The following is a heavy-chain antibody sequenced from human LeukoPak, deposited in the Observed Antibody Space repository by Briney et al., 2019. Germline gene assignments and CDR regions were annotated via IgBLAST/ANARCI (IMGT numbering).Heavy chain of an antibody. D-gene: IGHD1-14*01. V-gene: IGHV3-23*01. CDR2: INNSGGST. CDR3: AVRSEEAI. Sequence: GGSLRLSCAASGFTFSTYAMSWVRQAPGKGLEWVSAINNSGGSTYYADSVKGRFTISRDNSKNTLYLQMNSLRAEDTAVYYCAVRSEEAIWGQGTMVTVSS. CDR1: GFTFSTYA. J-gene: IGHJ3*02.